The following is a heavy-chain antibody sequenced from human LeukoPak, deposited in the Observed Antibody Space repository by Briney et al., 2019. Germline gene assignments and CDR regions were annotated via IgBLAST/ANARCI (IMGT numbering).Heavy chain of an antibody. CDR1: GGSITNYY. D-gene: IGHD3-10*01. Sequence: SETLSLTCTVSGGSITNYYWSWIRQPPGKGLEWIGYVYYSGSTNYNPSLKSRVTISVDTSKNQFSLKLSSVTAADTAVYYCAATMVRGVHTHFDYCGQGTLVTVSS. CDR2: VYYSGST. V-gene: IGHV4-59*08. CDR3: AATMVRGVHTHFDY. J-gene: IGHJ4*02.